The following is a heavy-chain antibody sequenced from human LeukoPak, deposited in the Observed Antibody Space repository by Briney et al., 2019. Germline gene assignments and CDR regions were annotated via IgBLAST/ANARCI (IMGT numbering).Heavy chain of an antibody. CDR2: INHSGST. Sequence: MSSETLSLTCAVYGGSFSGYYWSWIRQPPGKGLEWIGEINHSGSTNYNPSLKSRVTISVDTSKNQFSLKLSSVTAADTAVYYCARKGKGSITMVRGCFDYWGQGTLVTVSS. V-gene: IGHV4-34*01. J-gene: IGHJ4*02. D-gene: IGHD3-10*01. CDR1: GGSFSGYY. CDR3: ARKGKGSITMVRGCFDY.